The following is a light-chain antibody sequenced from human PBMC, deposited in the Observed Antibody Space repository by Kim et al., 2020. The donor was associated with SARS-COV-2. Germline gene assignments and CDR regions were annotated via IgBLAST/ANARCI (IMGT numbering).Light chain of an antibody. Sequence: EIVMTQSPATLSVSPGERATLSCRASQSVSSNLAWYQQKPGQAPRLLIYGASTRATGIPARFSGSGSGTEFTLTISSLQSEDFAVYYCQQYKNGSQPFGQGTKVYIK. V-gene: IGKV3-15*01. CDR3: QQYKNGSQP. CDR2: GAS. J-gene: IGKJ1*01. CDR1: QSVSSN.